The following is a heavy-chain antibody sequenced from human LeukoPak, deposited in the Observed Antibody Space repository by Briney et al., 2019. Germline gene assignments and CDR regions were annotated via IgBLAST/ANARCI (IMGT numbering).Heavy chain of an antibody. Sequence: SETLSLTCTVSGYSISIGYYWGWLRQSPGKGLEWIGSIYHSGSTYYNPSLKRRVTISVDTSKNQFSLKLSSVTAADTAVYYCARPQYYLSSGPDYWGQGTLVTVSS. J-gene: IGHJ4*02. CDR2: IYHSGST. CDR1: GYSISIGYY. V-gene: IGHV4-38-2*02. D-gene: IGHD6-25*01. CDR3: ARPQYYLSSGPDY.